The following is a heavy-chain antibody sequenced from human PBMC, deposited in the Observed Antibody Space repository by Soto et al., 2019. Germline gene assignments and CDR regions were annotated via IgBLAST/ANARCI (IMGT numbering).Heavy chain of an antibody. CDR3: GRDMNVLTAAAGPDY. D-gene: IGHD6-13*01. CDR1: GFTFTSSA. J-gene: IGHJ4*02. V-gene: IGHV1-58*02. Sequence: GASVKVSCKASGFTFTSSAMQWVRQARGQRLEWIGWIVVGSGNTNYAQKFQERVTITRDMSTSTAYMELSSLRSDDTAVYYCGRDMNVLTAAAGPDYWGQGTLVTVSS. CDR2: IVVGSGNT.